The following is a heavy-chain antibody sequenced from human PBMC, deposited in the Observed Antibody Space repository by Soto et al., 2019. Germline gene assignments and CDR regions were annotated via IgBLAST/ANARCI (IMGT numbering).Heavy chain of an antibody. CDR1: GYTFTNYW. CDR3: ARHEHSAPYNWFDP. CDR2: IEPGDSDA. J-gene: IGHJ5*02. V-gene: IGHV5-51*01. D-gene: IGHD1-26*01. Sequence: PGESLKISCRASGYTFTNYWIGWVRQMPGKGLEWMGIIEPGDSDAKYNPSFQGRVTISADKSISTAYLQWSSLKASDTAMYYCARHEHSAPYNWFDPWGQGTLVTVSS.